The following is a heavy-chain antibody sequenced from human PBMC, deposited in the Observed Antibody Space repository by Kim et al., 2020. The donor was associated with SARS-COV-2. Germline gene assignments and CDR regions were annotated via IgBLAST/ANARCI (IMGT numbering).Heavy chain of an antibody. V-gene: IGHV3-11*01. Sequence: GGSLRLSCTASGFTFSDYYMSWICQAPGKGLEWISYISGSGRTIYYADSVKGRFTISRDNAKSSLYLQMNSLRAEDSAVYYCARGSGSDFGAGTKDYWGQGTLVSVS. CDR1: GFTFSDYY. CDR2: ISGSGRTI. CDR3: ARGSGSDFGAGTKDY. D-gene: IGHD4-17*01. J-gene: IGHJ4*02.